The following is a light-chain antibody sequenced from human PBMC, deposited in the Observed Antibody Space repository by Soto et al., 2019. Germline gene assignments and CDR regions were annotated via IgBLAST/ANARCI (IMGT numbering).Light chain of an antibody. CDR3: QQYGSSPAT. V-gene: IGKV3-20*01. Sequence: PGTMSLSPGDSDTLSCRASQSVSSSYLAWYQQKPGQAPRLLIYGASSRATGIPDRFGGSGSGTDFTLTISRLEPEDFAVYYCQQYGSSPATFGGGTKVDIK. CDR1: QSVSSSY. CDR2: GAS. J-gene: IGKJ4*01.